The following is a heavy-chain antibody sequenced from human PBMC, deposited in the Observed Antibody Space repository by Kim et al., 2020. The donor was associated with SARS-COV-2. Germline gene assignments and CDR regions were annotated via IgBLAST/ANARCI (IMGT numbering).Heavy chain of an antibody. CDR3: ARDPTTVVTPHYYGMDV. D-gene: IGHD4-17*01. Sequence: RKSRVRISVDTSKNQFSLKLSSVTAADTAVYYCARDPTTVVTPHYYGMDVWGQGTTVTVSS. V-gene: IGHV4-34*01. J-gene: IGHJ6*02.